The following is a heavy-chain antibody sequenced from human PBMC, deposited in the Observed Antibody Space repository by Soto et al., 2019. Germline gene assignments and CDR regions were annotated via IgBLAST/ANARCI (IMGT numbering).Heavy chain of an antibody. D-gene: IGHD6-19*01. CDR2: INHSGST. J-gene: IGHJ3*02. Sequence: PSETLSLTCAVYGGSFSGYYWSWIRQPPGKGLEWIGEINHSGSTNYNPSLKSRVTISVDTSKNQFSLKLSSVTAADTAVYYCARGRHSSGWLNRGCAFDIWGQGTMVTVSS. CDR1: GGSFSGYY. V-gene: IGHV4-34*01. CDR3: ARGRHSSGWLNRGCAFDI.